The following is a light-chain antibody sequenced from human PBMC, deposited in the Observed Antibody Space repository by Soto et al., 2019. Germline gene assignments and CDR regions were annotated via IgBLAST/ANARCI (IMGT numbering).Light chain of an antibody. V-gene: IGKV1-5*03. CDR3: QQYERYST. Sequence: DIQMTQSPSTLSASVGDRVTITCRASQSISTYLIWYQQKPGKAPKLLIYKASTLESGVPSRFSGSGYGTEFTLTISGLQPEDSATYYCQQYERYSTFGQGTKVDIK. J-gene: IGKJ1*01. CDR2: KAS. CDR1: QSISTY.